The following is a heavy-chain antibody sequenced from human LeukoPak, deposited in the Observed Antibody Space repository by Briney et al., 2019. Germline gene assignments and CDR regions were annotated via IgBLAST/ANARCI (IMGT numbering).Heavy chain of an antibody. CDR1: GGSISISGYY. J-gene: IGHJ4*02. CDR2: IHYSGNT. V-gene: IGHV4-39*01. Sequence: PSETLSLTCTVSGGSISISGYYWGWIRQPPGKGLEWIGNIHYSGNTYYNPSLKSRLTISVDTSKNQFSLKLTSVTAADTAAYYCARQGCGWAPFHYWGQGTLVPVSS. CDR3: ARQGCGWAPFHY. D-gene: IGHD6-19*01.